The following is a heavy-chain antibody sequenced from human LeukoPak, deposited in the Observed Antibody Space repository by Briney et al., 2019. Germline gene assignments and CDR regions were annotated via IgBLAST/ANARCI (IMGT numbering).Heavy chain of an antibody. CDR1: GFTFSSYS. D-gene: IGHD2-21*02. Sequence: GGSLRLSCAASGFTFSSYSMNWVRQAPGKGLEWVSSISSSGSYIYYADSMKGRFTISRDNAKNSLSLQMNSLRAEDTAVYYCARLPHSQRGDRTYYGMDVWGQGTTVTVSS. V-gene: IGHV3-21*01. J-gene: IGHJ6*02. CDR3: ARLPHSQRGDRTYYGMDV. CDR2: ISSSGSYI.